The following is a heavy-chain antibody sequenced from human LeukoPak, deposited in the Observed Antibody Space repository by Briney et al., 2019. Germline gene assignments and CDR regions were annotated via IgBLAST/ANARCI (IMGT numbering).Heavy chain of an antibody. V-gene: IGHV1-2*06. CDR2: INPNSGGT. CDR3: ARVPPYRYSYGPFDY. CDR1: GYTFTGYY. J-gene: IGHJ4*02. D-gene: IGHD5-18*01. Sequence: ASVKVSCKASGYTFTGYYMHWVRQAPGQGLEWMGRINPNSGGTNYAQKFQGRVTMTRDTSISTAYMKLSRLRSDDTAVYYCARVPPYRYSYGPFDYWGQGTLVTVSS.